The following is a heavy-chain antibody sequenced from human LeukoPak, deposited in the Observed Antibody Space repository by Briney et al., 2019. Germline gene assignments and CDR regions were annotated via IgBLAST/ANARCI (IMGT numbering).Heavy chain of an antibody. D-gene: IGHD6-6*01. J-gene: IGHJ5*01. CDR3: ARDNDTDYSSSPGWFDS. CDR2: ISSDGSNR. CDR1: GLTFSHYA. V-gene: IGHV3-30-3*01. Sequence: GRSLRLSCAAPGLTFSHYAMNWVRRAPGKGLEWVAVISSDGSNRFYADSVKGRFTVSRDNSKNTLYLQMNSLRVEDTAVYYCARDNDTDYSSSPGWFDSWGQGTLVTVSS.